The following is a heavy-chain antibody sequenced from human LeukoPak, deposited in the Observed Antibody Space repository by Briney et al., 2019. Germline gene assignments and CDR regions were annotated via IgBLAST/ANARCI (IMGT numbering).Heavy chain of an antibody. Sequence: GGSLRLSCAASGFTFSSYWMSWVRQAPGKGLEWVANIKQDGSEKYYVDSVKGRFTISRDNAKNSLYLQMNSLRAEDTAVYYCARESKEDIVVVPAYNWGQGTLVTVSS. CDR2: IKQDGSEK. CDR3: ARESKEDIVVVPAYN. J-gene: IGHJ4*02. CDR1: GFTFSSYW. V-gene: IGHV3-7*01. D-gene: IGHD2-2*01.